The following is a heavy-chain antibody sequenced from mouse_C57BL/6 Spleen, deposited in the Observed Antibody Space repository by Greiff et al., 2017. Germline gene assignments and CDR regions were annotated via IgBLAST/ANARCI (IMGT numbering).Heavy chain of an antibody. V-gene: IGHV7-3*01. J-gene: IGHJ4*01. Sequence: EVMLVESGGGLVQPGGSLSLSCAASGFTFTDYYMSWVRQPPGKALEWLGFIRNKANGYTTEYSASVKGRFTISRDTSQSILYLQMNALRAEDGATYYGARYYGNHTHYYAMGDWGQGASVTVST. CDR2: IRNKANGYTT. CDR1: GFTFTDYY. CDR3: ARYYGNHTHYYAMGD. D-gene: IGHD2-1*01.